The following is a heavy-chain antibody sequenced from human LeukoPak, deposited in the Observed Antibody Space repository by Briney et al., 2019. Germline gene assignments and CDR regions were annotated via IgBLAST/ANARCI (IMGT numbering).Heavy chain of an antibody. CDR3: ARHSRSAYSGYENAFDI. Sequence: SETLSLTCTVSGDSISSSSYYWDWIRQPPGKGLEWIGNVYYSTNTYYNPSLKSRVTISIDTSKNQFSLKLSSVTAADTAIYYCARHSRSAYSGYENAFDIWGQGTVVTASS. CDR2: VYYSTNT. J-gene: IGHJ3*02. V-gene: IGHV4-39*01. CDR1: GDSISSSSYY. D-gene: IGHD5-12*01.